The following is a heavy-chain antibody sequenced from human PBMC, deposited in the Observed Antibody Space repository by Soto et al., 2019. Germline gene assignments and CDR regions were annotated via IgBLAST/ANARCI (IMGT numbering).Heavy chain of an antibody. V-gene: IGHV1-18*01. J-gene: IGHJ6*03. Sequence: GASVKVSCKASGGTFSSYTISWVRQAPGQGLEWMGWISAYNGNTNYAQKLQGRVTMTTDTSTSTAYMELRSLRSDDTAVYYCARGPQGYDILTGYYYYYYMDVWGKGTTVTVSS. CDR3: ARGPQGYDILTGYYYYYYMDV. CDR1: GGTFSSYT. D-gene: IGHD3-9*01. CDR2: ISAYNGNT.